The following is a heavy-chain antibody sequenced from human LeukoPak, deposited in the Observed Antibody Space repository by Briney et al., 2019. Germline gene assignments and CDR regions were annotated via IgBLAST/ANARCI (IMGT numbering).Heavy chain of an antibody. V-gene: IGHV3-53*01. J-gene: IGHJ4*02. CDR1: GFTVSSNY. Sequence: GGSLRLSCAASGFTVSSNYMSWVRQVPGKGLEWVSVIYSGGSTYYADSVKGRFTISRDNSKNTLYLQMNSLRAEDTAVYYCARGNMDDPIDYWGQGTLVTVSS. CDR2: IYSGGST. D-gene: IGHD2/OR15-2a*01. CDR3: ARGNMDDPIDY.